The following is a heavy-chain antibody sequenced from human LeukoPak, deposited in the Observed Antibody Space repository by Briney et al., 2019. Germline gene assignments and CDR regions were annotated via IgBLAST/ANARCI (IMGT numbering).Heavy chain of an antibody. CDR3: ARVIVVVPAAEYYFDY. J-gene: IGHJ4*02. D-gene: IGHD2-2*01. Sequence: PSETLSLTCTVSGGSISSGDYYWSWIRQPPGKGLEWIGYIYYSGSTYHNPSLKSRVTISVDTSKNQFSLKLSSVTAADTAVYYCARVIVVVPAAEYYFDYWGQGTLVTVSS. CDR1: GGSISSGDYY. V-gene: IGHV4-30-4*01. CDR2: IYYSGST.